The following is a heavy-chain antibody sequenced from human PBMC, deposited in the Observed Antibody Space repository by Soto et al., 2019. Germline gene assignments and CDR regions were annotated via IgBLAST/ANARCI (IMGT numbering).Heavy chain of an antibody. V-gene: IGHV3-21*01. CDR2: ISSSSSYI. Sequence: SGGSLRLSCAASGFTFSSYSMNWVRQAPGKGLEWVSSISSSSSYIYYADSVKGRFTISRDNAKNSLYLQMNSLRAEDTAVYYCARGTVDYDILTVPIDYWGQGTLVTVSS. CDR3: ARGTVDYDILTVPIDY. CDR1: GFTFSSYS. J-gene: IGHJ4*02. D-gene: IGHD3-9*01.